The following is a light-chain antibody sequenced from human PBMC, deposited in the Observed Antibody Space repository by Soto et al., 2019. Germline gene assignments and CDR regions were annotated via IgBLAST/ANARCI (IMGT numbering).Light chain of an antibody. Sequence: QSVLTQPPSVSEAPGQRVTISCTGSSSNIGAGYEAHWYQQVPGPAPKLLIYENNNRPSGVPDRFSGSQSGTSASLAITGLQAEDEAEYYCQSYDSSLSAYVFGTGTKLTFI. J-gene: IGLJ1*01. V-gene: IGLV1-40*01. CDR1: SSNIGAGYE. CDR3: QSYDSSLSAYV. CDR2: ENN.